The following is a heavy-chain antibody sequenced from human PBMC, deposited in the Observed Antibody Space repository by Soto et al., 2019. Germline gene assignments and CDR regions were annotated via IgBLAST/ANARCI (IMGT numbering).Heavy chain of an antibody. Sequence: EVQLVESGGGLVKPGGSLRLSCAASGFTLSHAWMNWVRQAPGKGLEWVGRIRSKSDGGTTDNAAPVRGRFTISRDDSKNTLYLQMNSLKTEDTAVYYCTDGLDIWGQGTTVTVSS. CDR2: IRSKSDGGTT. CDR3: TDGLDI. CDR1: GFTLSHAW. V-gene: IGHV3-15*07. J-gene: IGHJ6*02.